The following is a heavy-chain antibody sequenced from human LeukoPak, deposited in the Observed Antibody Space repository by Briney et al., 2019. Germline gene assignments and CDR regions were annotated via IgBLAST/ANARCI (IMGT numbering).Heavy chain of an antibody. CDR3: AGGSYPMYYFDY. Sequence: SETLSLACAVSGGSISSGGYSWSWIRQPPGKGLEWIGYIYHSGSTYYNPSLKSRVTISVDRSKNQFSLKLSSVTAADTAVYYCAGGSYPMYYFDYWGQGTLVTVSS. CDR2: IYHSGST. V-gene: IGHV4-30-2*01. CDR1: GGSISSGGYS. J-gene: IGHJ4*02. D-gene: IGHD1-26*01.